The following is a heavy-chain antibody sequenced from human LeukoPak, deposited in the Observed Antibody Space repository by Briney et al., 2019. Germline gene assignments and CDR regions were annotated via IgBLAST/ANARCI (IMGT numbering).Heavy chain of an antibody. J-gene: IGHJ3*02. CDR3: ARAGYDSSRWNDAFDI. CDR2: IKQDGSEK. Sequence: PGGSLRLSCAASGFIFSSYWMSWVRQAPGKGLEWVANIKQDGSEKYYVDSVKGRFTISRDNAKNSLYLQMNSLRAEDTAVYYCARAGYDSSRWNDAFDIWGQGTMVTVSS. D-gene: IGHD3-22*01. CDR1: GFIFSSYW. V-gene: IGHV3-7*01.